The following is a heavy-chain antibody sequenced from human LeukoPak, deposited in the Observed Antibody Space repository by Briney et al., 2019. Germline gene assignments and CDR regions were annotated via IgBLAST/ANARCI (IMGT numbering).Heavy chain of an antibody. D-gene: IGHD2-21*02. CDR3: AKARHCGGDCYSLMDY. Sequence: PGRFLRLSCAASGFTFSTYGMHWVRQAPGKGLEWVAVISYDGSTKYYADSVKGRFTISRDNSKNTLFLQMNSLRADDTAVYYCAKARHCGGDCYSLMDYWGQGILVTVSS. V-gene: IGHV3-30*18. J-gene: IGHJ4*02. CDR2: ISYDGSTK. CDR1: GFTFSTYG.